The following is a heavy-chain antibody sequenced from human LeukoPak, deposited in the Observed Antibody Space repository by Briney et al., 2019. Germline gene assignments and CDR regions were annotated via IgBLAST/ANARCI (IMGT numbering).Heavy chain of an antibody. J-gene: IGHJ4*02. CDR2: IDHSGST. CDR3: ARGDPTPFDY. CDR1: GGSISSYY. V-gene: IGHV4-59*01. Sequence: SETLSLTCTVSGGSISSYYWSWIRQPPGKGLEWIGEIDHSGSTNYNPSLKSRVTISVDRANNQFSLKLSSVTAADTAVYYCARGDPTPFDYWGQGTLVTVSS.